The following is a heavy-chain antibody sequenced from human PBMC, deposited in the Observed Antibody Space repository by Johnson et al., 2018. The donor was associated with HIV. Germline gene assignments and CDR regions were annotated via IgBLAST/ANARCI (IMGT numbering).Heavy chain of an antibody. CDR3: AKDRTNWGYDAFDI. Sequence: QVQLVESGGGVVQPGGSLRLSCAASGFTFSSYGMHWVRQAPGKGREWVAFIRHDGGEKYYADSVKGRFTIFRDNSENTLFLQMNRLRAEDTAVYYCAKDRTNWGYDAFDIWGQGTMVTVSS. V-gene: IGHV3-30*02. CDR2: IRHDGGEK. J-gene: IGHJ3*02. D-gene: IGHD3-16*01. CDR1: GFTFSSYG.